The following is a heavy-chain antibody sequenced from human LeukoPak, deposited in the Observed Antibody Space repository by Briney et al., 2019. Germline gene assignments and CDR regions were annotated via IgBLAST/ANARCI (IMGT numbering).Heavy chain of an antibody. Sequence: SETLSLTCAVSGGSISSSNWWSWVRQPPGKGLEWIGEIYHSGSTNYNPSLKSRVTISVDKSKNQFSLKLSSVTAADTAVYYCARQKDSGTYPFDYWGQGTLVTVSS. D-gene: IGHD1-26*01. CDR2: IYHSGST. CDR3: ARQKDSGTYPFDY. V-gene: IGHV4-4*02. J-gene: IGHJ4*02. CDR1: GGSISSSNW.